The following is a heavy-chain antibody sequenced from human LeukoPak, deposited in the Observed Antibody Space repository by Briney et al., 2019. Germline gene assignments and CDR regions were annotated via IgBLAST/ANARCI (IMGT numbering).Heavy chain of an antibody. CDR1: GGTFSSYA. CDR3: ARGGGYYYDSSGYYLDY. V-gene: IGHV1-69*01. CDR2: TIPIFGTA. D-gene: IGHD3-22*01. J-gene: IGHJ4*02. Sequence: SVKVSCKASGGTFSSYAISWVRQAPGQGLEWMGGTIPIFGTANYAQKFQGRVTITADESTSTAYMELSSLRSEDTAVYYCARGGGYYYDSSGYYLDYWGQGTLVTVSS.